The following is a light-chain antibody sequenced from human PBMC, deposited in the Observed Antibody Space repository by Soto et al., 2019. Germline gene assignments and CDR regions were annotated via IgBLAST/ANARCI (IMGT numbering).Light chain of an antibody. CDR2: KAS. Sequence: DIQMTQSPSTLSAAVGDRVTITCRASQSISSGLAWYQQKPGKAPKLLIYKASSLESGVPSRFSGSGSGTEFPLTISSLQPDDFAPYYCQQYNSYWTFGQGTKVEIK. J-gene: IGKJ1*01. CDR3: QQYNSYWT. V-gene: IGKV1-5*03. CDR1: QSISSG.